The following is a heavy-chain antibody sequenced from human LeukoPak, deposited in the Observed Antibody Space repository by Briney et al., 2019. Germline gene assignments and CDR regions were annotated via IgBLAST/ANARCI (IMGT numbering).Heavy chain of an antibody. D-gene: IGHD6-19*01. Sequence: GGSLRLSCAASGFTFSSYSMNWVRQAPGKGLEWVSYITRSSDTIYYADSVKGRFTISRDNAKNSVYLQMSSLRDEDTSVYYCARVYSSGWYFDYWGQGTLVTVSS. J-gene: IGHJ4*02. V-gene: IGHV3-48*02. CDR3: ARVYSSGWYFDY. CDR1: GFTFSSYS. CDR2: ITRSSDTI.